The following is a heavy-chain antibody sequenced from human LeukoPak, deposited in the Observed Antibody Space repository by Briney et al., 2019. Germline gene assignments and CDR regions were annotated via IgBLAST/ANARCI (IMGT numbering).Heavy chain of an antibody. J-gene: IGHJ5*02. CDR3: ARRYCSSTSCYFSNWFNP. V-gene: IGHV3-33*01. CDR2: IWYEGSNK. Sequence: GGSLRLSCAASGFIFSSYGMHWVRQAPGKGLEWVAVIWYEGSNKYYADSVKGRFTISRDNSKNTLYLQMNSLRAEDTAVYYCARRYCSSTSCYFSNWFNPWGQGTLVTVSS. D-gene: IGHD2-2*01. CDR1: GFIFSSYG.